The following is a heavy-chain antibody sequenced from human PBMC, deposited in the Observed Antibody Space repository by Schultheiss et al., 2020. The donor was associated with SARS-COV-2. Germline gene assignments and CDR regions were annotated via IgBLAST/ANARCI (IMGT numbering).Heavy chain of an antibody. CDR2: IYYSGST. CDR1: GGSISSSSYY. Sequence: SQTLSLTCTVSGGSISSSSYYWGWIRQPPGKGLEWIGSIYYSGSTYYNPSLKSRVTISVDTSKNQFSLKLSSVTAADTAVYYCARGPTDPGPNYYDSSGYYYVGFDYWGQGTLVTVSS. CDR3: ARGPTDPGPNYYDSSGYYYVGFDY. D-gene: IGHD3-22*01. J-gene: IGHJ4*02. V-gene: IGHV4-39*07.